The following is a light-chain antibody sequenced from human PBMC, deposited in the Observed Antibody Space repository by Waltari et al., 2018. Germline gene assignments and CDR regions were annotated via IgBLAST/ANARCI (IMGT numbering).Light chain of an antibody. CDR1: SSDVGGYNY. CDR2: DVS. J-gene: IGLJ3*02. V-gene: IGLV2-11*01. CDR3: CSYAGSYTWV. Sequence: QSALTQPRSVSGSPGQSVTISCPGTSSDVGGYNYVFWYQQHPGKAPKLIIYDVSKRPSGVPDRFSGSKSGNTASLTISGLQAEDEADYYCCSYAGSYTWVFGGGTKLTVL.